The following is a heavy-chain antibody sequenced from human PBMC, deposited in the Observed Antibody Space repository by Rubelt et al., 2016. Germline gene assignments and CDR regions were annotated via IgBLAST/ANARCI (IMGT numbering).Heavy chain of an antibody. CDR3: ARDGGFRLDY. D-gene: IGHD3-3*01. CDR2: ISSDGKTT. CDR1: GFTFSSYG. J-gene: IGHJ4*02. V-gene: IGHV3-74*01. Sequence: VQLVESGGGVVQPGRSLRLSCAASGFTFSSYGMHWVRQAPGKGLEWVSRISSDGKTTRYADSVEGRVTISRDNANNTLYLQMNSLRAGDTAVYYCARDGGFRLDYWGQGSLVTVSS.